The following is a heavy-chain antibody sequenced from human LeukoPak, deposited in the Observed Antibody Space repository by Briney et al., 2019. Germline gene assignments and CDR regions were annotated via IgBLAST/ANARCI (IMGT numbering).Heavy chain of an antibody. D-gene: IGHD6-13*01. CDR2: IWYDGSNK. Sequence: GGSLRLSCAASGFTFSSYGMHWVRQAPGKGLEWVAVIWYDGSNKYYADSAKGRFTISRDNSKNTLYLQMNSLRAEDTAVYYCARVARIAAAGYFDYWGQGTLVTVSS. J-gene: IGHJ4*02. V-gene: IGHV3-33*01. CDR3: ARVARIAAAGYFDY. CDR1: GFTFSSYG.